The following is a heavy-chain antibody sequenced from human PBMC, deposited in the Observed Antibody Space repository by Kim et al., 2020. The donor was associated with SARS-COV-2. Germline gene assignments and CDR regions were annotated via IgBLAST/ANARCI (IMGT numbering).Heavy chain of an antibody. Sequence: GGSLRLSCAASGFTFSSYGMHWVRQAPGKGLEWVAVISYDGSNKYYADSVKGRFTISRDNSKNTLYLQMNSLRAEDTAVYYCAKDRLTWIQLWASPDSWGQGTLVTVSS. CDR3: AKDRLTWIQLWASPDS. V-gene: IGHV3-30*18. D-gene: IGHD5-18*01. CDR2: ISYDGSNK. CDR1: GFTFSSYG. J-gene: IGHJ4*02.